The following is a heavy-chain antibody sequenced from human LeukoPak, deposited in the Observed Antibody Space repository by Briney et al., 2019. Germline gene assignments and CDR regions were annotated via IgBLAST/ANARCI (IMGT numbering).Heavy chain of an antibody. CDR1: GYTFTGYY. CDR2: INPNSGGT. V-gene: IGHV1-2*02. J-gene: IGHJ4*02. D-gene: IGHD1-26*01. CDR3: ARDLNPRRELPRYYFDY. Sequence: ASVKVSCKASGYTFTGYYMHRVRQAPGQGLEWMGWINPNSGGTNYAQKFQGRVTMTRDTSISTAYMELSRLRSDDTAVYYRARDLNPRRELPRYYFDYWGQGTLVTVSS.